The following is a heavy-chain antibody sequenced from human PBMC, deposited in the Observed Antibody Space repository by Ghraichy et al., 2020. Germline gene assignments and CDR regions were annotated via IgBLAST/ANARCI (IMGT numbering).Heavy chain of an antibody. V-gene: IGHV1-2*02. CDR1: GYTFTGSY. Sequence: ASVKVSCKASGYTFTGSYMHWVRQAPVQGLEWMGWINPNSGGTNYAQKFQGRVTMTRDTSISTAYMELSRLRSDDTAVYYCARQPRYCSSTSCLNYYGMDVWGQGTTVTVSS. CDR3: ARQPRYCSSTSCLNYYGMDV. J-gene: IGHJ6*02. CDR2: INPNSGGT. D-gene: IGHD2-2*01.